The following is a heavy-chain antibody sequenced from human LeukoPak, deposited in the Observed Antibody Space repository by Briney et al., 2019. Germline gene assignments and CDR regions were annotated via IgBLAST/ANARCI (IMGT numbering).Heavy chain of an antibody. Sequence: GGSLRLSCAASGFTFSSYGMHWVRQAPGKGLEWVAVISYDGSNKYYADSVKGRFTISRDNSKNTLYLQMNSLRAEDTAVYYYARYYDSSALLLGYWGQGTLVTVSS. CDR3: ARYYDSSALLLGY. V-gene: IGHV3-30*03. D-gene: IGHD3-22*01. J-gene: IGHJ4*02. CDR1: GFTFSSYG. CDR2: ISYDGSNK.